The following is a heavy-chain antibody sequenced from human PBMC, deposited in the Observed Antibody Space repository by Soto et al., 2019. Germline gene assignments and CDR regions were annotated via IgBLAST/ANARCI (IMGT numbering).Heavy chain of an antibody. CDR3: ARDGGFGELKY. CDR2: IIPAFGTT. J-gene: IGHJ4*02. CDR1: GDTFSGYP. V-gene: IGHV1-69*13. D-gene: IGHD3-10*01. Sequence: SVKVSCKASGDTFSGYPINWVRQAPGEGLEWMGRIIPAFGTTNDAQRFEGRVTFTADESTNTAYMELRGLLSEDTAVYYCARDGGFGELKYWGPGTLVTVSS.